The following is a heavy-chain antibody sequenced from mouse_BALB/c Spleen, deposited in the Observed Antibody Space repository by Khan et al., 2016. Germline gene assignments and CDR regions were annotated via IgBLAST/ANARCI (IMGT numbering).Heavy chain of an antibody. J-gene: IGHJ3*01. V-gene: IGHV14-3*02. CDR2: IDPANGNT. D-gene: IGHD2-4*01. CDR1: GFNIKDTY. Sequence: VQLKQSGAELVKPGASVKLSCTASGFNIKDTYMHWVKQRPEQGLEWIGRIDPANGNTKYDPKFQGKATITADTSSNTAYLQLSSLTSEDTAVYYCARSPYDYDVGFAYWGQGTLVIVSA. CDR3: ARSPYDYDVGFAY.